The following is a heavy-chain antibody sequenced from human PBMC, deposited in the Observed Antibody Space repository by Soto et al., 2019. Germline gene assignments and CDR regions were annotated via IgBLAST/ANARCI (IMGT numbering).Heavy chain of an antibody. CDR2: ISYDGNNK. V-gene: IGHV3-30*18. CDR1: GFTFSSYG. CDR3: VKEYHYDSSGYINWFDP. Sequence: GGSLRLSCAASGFTFSSYGMHWVRQAPGKGLEWVAVISYDGNNKYYADSVKGRFTISRDNSKNTLYVQMNSLRAEDTAVYYCVKEYHYDSSGYINWFDPWGQGTLVTVSS. D-gene: IGHD3-22*01. J-gene: IGHJ5*02.